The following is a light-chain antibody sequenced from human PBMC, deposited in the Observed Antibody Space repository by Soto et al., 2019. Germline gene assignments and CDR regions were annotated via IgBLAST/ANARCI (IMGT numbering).Light chain of an antibody. CDR2: GAS. CDR1: QSISSN. V-gene: IGKV3-15*01. J-gene: IGKJ2*01. Sequence: EIVMTQSPATLSVSPGERATLSCRASQSISSNLAWYQQKPGQAPRLLIYGASTRATGIPARFSGSGSGTEFTVTISSLQSEDLAVYYCQQYNNWPPKHTFGQGTKLEIK. CDR3: QQYNNWPPKHT.